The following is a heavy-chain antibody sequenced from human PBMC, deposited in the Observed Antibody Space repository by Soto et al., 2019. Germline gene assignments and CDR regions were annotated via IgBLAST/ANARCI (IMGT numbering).Heavy chain of an antibody. J-gene: IGHJ4*02. CDR2: ISYDGSNK. CDR1: GFTFSSYA. D-gene: IGHD6-19*01. V-gene: IGHV3-30-3*01. Sequence: PGGSLRLSCAASGFTFSSYAMHWVRQAPGKGLEWVAVISYDGSNKYYADSVKGRFTISRDNSKNTLYLQMNSLRAEDTAVYYCARGKGSGDVAGWADYFDYWGQGSLVTVSS. CDR3: ARGKGSGDVAGWADYFDY.